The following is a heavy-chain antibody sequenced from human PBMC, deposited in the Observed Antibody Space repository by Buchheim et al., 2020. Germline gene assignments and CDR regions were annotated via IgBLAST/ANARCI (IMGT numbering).Heavy chain of an antibody. CDR1: GYTFTDYY. Sequence: QVQLVQSGAELKKPGASVKVSCKASGYTFTDYYIHWVREAPGQGLEWMGWINPYSGGTDYAQRFQGRVIMTRDASMSTAYMELRRLKSADTALYYCARVGSTSDYWFDLWGQGTL. J-gene: IGHJ5*02. CDR3: ARVGSTSDYWFDL. CDR2: INPYSGGT. V-gene: IGHV1-2*02.